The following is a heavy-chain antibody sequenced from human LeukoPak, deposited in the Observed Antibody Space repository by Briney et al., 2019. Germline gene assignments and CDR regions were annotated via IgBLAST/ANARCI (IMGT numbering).Heavy chain of an antibody. CDR2: ISSSSSTI. J-gene: IGHJ3*02. CDR3: AKGYYEIHDAFDI. Sequence: GGSLRLSCAASGFTFSSYSMNWVRQAPGKGLEWVSYISSSSSTIYYADSVKGRFTISRDNSKNTLFLQMNSLRAEDTAVYYCAKGYYEIHDAFDIWGQGTMVTVSS. V-gene: IGHV3-48*01. CDR1: GFTFSSYS. D-gene: IGHD3-9*01.